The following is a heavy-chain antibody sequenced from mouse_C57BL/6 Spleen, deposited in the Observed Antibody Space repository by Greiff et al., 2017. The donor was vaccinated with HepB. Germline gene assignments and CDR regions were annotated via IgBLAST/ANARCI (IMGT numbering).Heavy chain of an antibody. CDR1: GYSFTGYY. CDR2: INPSTGGT. CDR3: GRMGRSPYGMDD. Sequence: EVQLVESGPELVKPGASVKISCKASGYSFTGYYMHWVTQSPEKSLEWIGEINPSTGGTSYNQKFKGQATLTVDKSSSTAYMQLKSLTTEDSAVYYGGRMGRSPYGMDDWGQGTAVTVST. J-gene: IGHJ4*01. V-gene: IGHV1-43*01. D-gene: IGHD1-1*01.